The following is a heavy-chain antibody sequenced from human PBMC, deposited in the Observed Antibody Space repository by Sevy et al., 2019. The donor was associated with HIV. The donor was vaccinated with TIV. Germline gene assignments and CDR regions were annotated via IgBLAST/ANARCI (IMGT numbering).Heavy chain of an antibody. V-gene: IGHV3-23*01. D-gene: IGHD3-16*02. CDR1: GFTFSSYA. Sequence: GGSQRLSCAASGFTFSSYAMSWVRQAPGKGLEWVSAISGSSGSTYYADSVKGRFTISRDNSKNTLYLQMNSLRAEDTAVYYCAKVCNDYIWGSYRQGDYFDYWGQGTLVTVSS. CDR2: ISGSSGST. J-gene: IGHJ4*02. CDR3: AKVCNDYIWGSYRQGDYFDY.